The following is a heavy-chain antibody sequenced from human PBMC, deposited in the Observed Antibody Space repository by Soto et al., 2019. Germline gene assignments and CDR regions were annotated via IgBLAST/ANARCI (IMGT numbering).Heavy chain of an antibody. J-gene: IGHJ4*02. D-gene: IGHD3-10*01. Sequence: QITLKESGPPLVKPTQTLTLTCTFSGFSLSTSGVGVGWIRQPPGKALEWLAVIYWDDDKRYSPSLKSRLTITDDTSKNQVVLTLTNVDTVDTATYYCARGGWTTYYSPFFDYWGQGTLVTVSS. CDR3: ARGGWTTYYSPFFDY. CDR1: GFSLSTSGVG. CDR2: IYWDDDK. V-gene: IGHV2-5*02.